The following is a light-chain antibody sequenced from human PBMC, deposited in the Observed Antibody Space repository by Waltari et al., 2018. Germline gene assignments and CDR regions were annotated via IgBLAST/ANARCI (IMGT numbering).Light chain of an antibody. CDR1: SSNIGAGYD. Sequence: QSVLTQPPSVSGAPGPRVTIPCTGSSSNIGAGYDVHWYQQLPGTAPKLLVYGNNNRPSGVPDRFSGSKSGTSASLAITGLQAEDEADYYCQSYDSRLAVVFGGGTKVTVL. J-gene: IGLJ2*01. CDR3: QSYDSRLAVV. V-gene: IGLV1-40*01. CDR2: GNN.